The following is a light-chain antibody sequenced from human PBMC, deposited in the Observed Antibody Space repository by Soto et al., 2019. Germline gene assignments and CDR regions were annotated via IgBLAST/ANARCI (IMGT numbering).Light chain of an antibody. CDR2: GAS. J-gene: IGKJ1*01. Sequence: IVLTQSPGTLSLSPGERTTLSCRASQSISRYLAWYQQKPGQGPRLLIYGASSRATGTPDRFSGSGSGTDFTLTINRLEPEDFALYYCQQYGSSPPTCGQGTKVDI. CDR1: QSISRY. V-gene: IGKV3-20*01. CDR3: QQYGSSPPT.